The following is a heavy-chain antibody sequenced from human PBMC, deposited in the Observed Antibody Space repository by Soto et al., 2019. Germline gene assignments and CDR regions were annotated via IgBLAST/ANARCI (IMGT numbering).Heavy chain of an antibody. CDR2: ISGSGGST. V-gene: IGHV3-23*01. Sequence: HPGGSLRLSCAASGFTFSSYAMSWVRQAPGKGLEWVSAISGSGGSTYYADSVKGRFTISRDNSKNTLYLQMNSLRAEDTAVYYCAKGFGYSSSWYYFDYWGQGTLVTVSS. CDR3: AKGFGYSSSWYYFDY. CDR1: GFTFSSYA. J-gene: IGHJ4*02. D-gene: IGHD6-13*01.